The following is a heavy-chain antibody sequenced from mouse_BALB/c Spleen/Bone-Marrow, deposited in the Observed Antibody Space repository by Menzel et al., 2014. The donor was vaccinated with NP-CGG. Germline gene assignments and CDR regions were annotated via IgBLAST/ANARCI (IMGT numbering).Heavy chain of an antibody. J-gene: IGHJ4*01. CDR2: ISSGGSST. D-gene: IGHD1-1*01. V-gene: IGHV5-9-4*01. CDR3: ARDHYGYYTMDY. Sequence: EVKLMESGGGLVKPGGSLKLSCAASGFTFSSYAMYWVRQSPEKGLEWVADISSGGSSTYYPDTVTGRFTISRDNAKNPLLLEMSSLRAEETAMYYGARDHYGYYTMDYWGQGTSVTVSS. CDR1: GFTFSSYA.